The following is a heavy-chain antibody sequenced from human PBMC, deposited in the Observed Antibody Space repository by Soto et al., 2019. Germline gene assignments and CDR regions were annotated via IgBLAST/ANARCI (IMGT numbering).Heavy chain of an antibody. Sequence: PSETLSLTCAVYGGSFSGYYWSWSRQPPGKGLEWIGEINHSGSTNYNPSLKSRVTISVDTSKNQFSLKLSSVTAADTAVYYCARGSGPLTYYDFWSGYYTRDWFDPWGQGTLVTVSS. CDR2: INHSGST. CDR1: GGSFSGYY. CDR3: ARGSGPLTYYDFWSGYYTRDWFDP. J-gene: IGHJ5*02. V-gene: IGHV4-34*01. D-gene: IGHD3-3*01.